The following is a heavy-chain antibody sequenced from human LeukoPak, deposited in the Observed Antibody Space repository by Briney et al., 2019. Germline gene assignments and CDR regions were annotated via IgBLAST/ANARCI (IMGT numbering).Heavy chain of an antibody. CDR3: ARDHMVRGVIITSYYYYYYMDV. Sequence: ASVKVSCKASGYTFTGYYMRWVRQAPGQGLEWMGWINPNSGGTNYAQKFQGRVTMTRDTSISTAYMELSRLRSDDTAVYYCARDHMVRGVIITSYYYYYYMDVWGKGTTVTISS. D-gene: IGHD3-10*01. CDR2: INPNSGGT. CDR1: GYTFTGYY. V-gene: IGHV1-2*02. J-gene: IGHJ6*03.